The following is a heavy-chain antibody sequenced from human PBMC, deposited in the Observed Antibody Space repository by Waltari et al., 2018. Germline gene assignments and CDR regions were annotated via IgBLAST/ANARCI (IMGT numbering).Heavy chain of an antibody. CDR2: INPNSGGT. J-gene: IGHJ5*02. D-gene: IGHD3-22*01. V-gene: IGHV1-2*02. CDR3: AREYYYDSSGYYNWFDP. CDR1: GYNFTGSY. Sequence: QVQLVQSGAEVKKPGASVKVSCKASGYNFTGSYMHWVRPAPGQGLEWMGWINPNSGGTNYAQKFQGRVTMTRDTSISTAYMELSRLRSDDTAVYYCAREYYYDSSGYYNWFDPWGQGTLVTVSS.